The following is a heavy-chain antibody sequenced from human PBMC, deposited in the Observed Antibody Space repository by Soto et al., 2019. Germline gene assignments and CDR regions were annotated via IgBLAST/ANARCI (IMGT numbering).Heavy chain of an antibody. J-gene: IGHJ4*02. CDR1: GFTFSAYW. D-gene: IGHD6-19*01. CDR3: TRVSLGSSRSSDY. Sequence: EVQLVESGGGLVQTGGSLRLSCAASGFTFSAYWMSWVRQAPGKGLEWVANIKQAGSEEYYVDSVNGRFIISRDDAKNSLLLQVNRLRGEDTAGYYCTRVSLGSSRSSDYWGQGILVTVSS. V-gene: IGHV3-7*01. CDR2: IKQAGSEE.